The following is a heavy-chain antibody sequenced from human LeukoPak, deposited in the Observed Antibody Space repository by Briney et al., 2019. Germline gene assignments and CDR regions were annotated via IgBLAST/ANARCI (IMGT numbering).Heavy chain of an antibody. Sequence: ASVKVSCKASGYTFSGYYMHWVRQAPGQGLEWMGIINPSGGSTSYAQKFQGRVTMTRDTSTSTVYMELSSLRSEDTAVYYCARNYYDSSGLGKYYFDYWGQGTLVTVSS. D-gene: IGHD3-22*01. CDR2: INPSGGST. J-gene: IGHJ4*02. CDR1: GYTFSGYY. CDR3: ARNYYDSSGLGKYYFDY. V-gene: IGHV1-46*01.